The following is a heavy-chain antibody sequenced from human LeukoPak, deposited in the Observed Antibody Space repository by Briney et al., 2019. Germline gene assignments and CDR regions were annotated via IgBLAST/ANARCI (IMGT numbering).Heavy chain of an antibody. CDR3: AKDRGDCSSTSCSDSITYYFDY. V-gene: IGHV3-23*01. CDR1: GFTFSSYA. D-gene: IGHD2-2*01. Sequence: PGGSLRLSCAASGFTFSSYAMSWVRQAPGKGLEWVSAISGSGGSTYYADSVKSRFTISRDNSKNTLYLQMNSLRAEDTAVYYCAKDRGDCSSTSCSDSITYYFDYWGQGTLVTVSS. CDR2: ISGSGGST. J-gene: IGHJ4*02.